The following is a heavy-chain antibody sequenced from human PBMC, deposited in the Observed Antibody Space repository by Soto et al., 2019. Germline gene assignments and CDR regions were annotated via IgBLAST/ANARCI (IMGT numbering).Heavy chain of an antibody. CDR2: ISYDGSNK. J-gene: IGHJ6*02. V-gene: IGHV3-30-3*01. CDR1: GFTFSNYA. Sequence: PGGSLRLSCAASGFTFSNYAMHWVRQAPGKGLEWVAVISYDGSNKYYADSVKGRFTISRDNSKNTLYLQMNSLRAEDTAMCYCARTDCSGGSCYSRHGMDVWGQGTTVTV. CDR3: ARTDCSGGSCYSRHGMDV. D-gene: IGHD2-15*01.